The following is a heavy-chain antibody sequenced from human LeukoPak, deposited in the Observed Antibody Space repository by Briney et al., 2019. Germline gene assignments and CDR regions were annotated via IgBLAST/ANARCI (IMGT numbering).Heavy chain of an antibody. CDR3: AKVRDTRDWYKDAFDV. J-gene: IGHJ3*01. CDR2: ITGTGGST. Sequence: GGSLRLSCAASGFTFSSYAMSWVRQAPGNGLEWVSAITGTGGSTYYVASVKGRFTVSRDNSRNTLYLQMSSLRAEDSAMYYCAKVRDTRDWYKDAFDVWGQGTRVTVSS. CDR1: GFTFSSYA. D-gene: IGHD6-19*01. V-gene: IGHV3-23*01.